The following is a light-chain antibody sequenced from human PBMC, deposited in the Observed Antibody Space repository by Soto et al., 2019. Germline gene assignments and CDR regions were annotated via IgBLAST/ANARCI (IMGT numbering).Light chain of an antibody. CDR3: QQYGISPLT. V-gene: IGKV3-20*01. CDR1: QSVSSSY. CDR2: GAS. Sequence: EIVLTQSPGTLSLSPGERATLSCRASQSVSSSYLAWYQQQPGQAPRLLIYGASSRATGIPDRFSGSGSGTEFTLTISRLEPADFAVYYCQQYGISPLTFGGGTKVEIK. J-gene: IGKJ4*01.